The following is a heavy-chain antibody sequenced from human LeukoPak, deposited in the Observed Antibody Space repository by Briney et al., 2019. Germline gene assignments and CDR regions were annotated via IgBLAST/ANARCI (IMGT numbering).Heavy chain of an antibody. Sequence: ASVKVSCKASGGTFSSYAISWVRQAPGQGLEWMGWINPNSGGTNYAQKFQGRVTMTRDTSISTAYMELSRLRSDDTAVYYCARLVAAAGTVDYWGQGTLVTVSS. D-gene: IGHD6-13*01. CDR1: GGTFSSYA. V-gene: IGHV1-2*02. CDR3: ARLVAAAGTVDY. CDR2: INPNSGGT. J-gene: IGHJ4*02.